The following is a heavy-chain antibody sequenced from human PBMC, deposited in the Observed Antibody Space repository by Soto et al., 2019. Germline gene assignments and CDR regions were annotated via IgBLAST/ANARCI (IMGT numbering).Heavy chain of an antibody. Sequence: EVQLVESGGGLVQPGGSLRLSCAASGFTVSGNYMTWVRQAPGKGLKWVSVIYGGGTTYYADSVKGRFIISRQNSENTLYLQMNSLRAEDTAVYYCARGGGGSLDYWGQGTLVTVSS. CDR2: IYGGGTT. CDR3: ARGGGGSLDY. CDR1: GFTVSGNY. J-gene: IGHJ4*02. V-gene: IGHV3-53*04. D-gene: IGHD3-16*01.